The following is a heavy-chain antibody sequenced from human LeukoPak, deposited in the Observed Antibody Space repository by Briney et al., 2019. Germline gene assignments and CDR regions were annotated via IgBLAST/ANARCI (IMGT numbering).Heavy chain of an antibody. CDR1: GGSISSGGYS. Sequence: SQTLSLTCAVSGGSISSGGYSWSWIRQPPGKGLEWIGEINHSGSTNYNPSLKSRVTMSVDTSKNQFSLKLSSVTAADTAVYYCASRLWFGERRFDPWGQGTLVTVSS. CDR3: ASRLWFGERRFDP. D-gene: IGHD3-10*01. J-gene: IGHJ5*02. V-gene: IGHV4-30-2*01. CDR2: INHSGST.